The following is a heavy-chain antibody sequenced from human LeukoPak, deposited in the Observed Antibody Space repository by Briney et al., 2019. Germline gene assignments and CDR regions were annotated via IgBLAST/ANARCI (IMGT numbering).Heavy chain of an antibody. CDR2: INHSGST. D-gene: IGHD5-12*01. V-gene: IGHV4-34*01. J-gene: IGHJ6*02. CDR1: GGSFSGYY. Sequence: SETLSLTCAVYGGSFSGYYWSWIRQPPGKGLEWMGEINHSGSTNYNPSLKSRATISVDTSKNQFSLKLSSVTAADTAVYYCERKAQKWLRSGMDVWGQGTTVTVSS. CDR3: ERKAQKWLRSGMDV.